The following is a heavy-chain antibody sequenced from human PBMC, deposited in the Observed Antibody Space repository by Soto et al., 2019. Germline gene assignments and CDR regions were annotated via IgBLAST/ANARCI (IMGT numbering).Heavy chain of an antibody. D-gene: IGHD2-2*01. CDR1: GYSFTSYW. CDR3: ARLGRCSSTSCFYYYYGMDV. CDR2: IYPGDSDT. V-gene: IGHV5-51*01. Sequence: GESLKISCKGSGYSFTSYWIGWVRQMPGKGLEWMGIIYPGDSDTRYSPSSQGQVTISADKSISTAYLQWSSLKASDTAMYYCARLGRCSSTSCFYYYYGMDVWGQGTTVTVS. J-gene: IGHJ6*02.